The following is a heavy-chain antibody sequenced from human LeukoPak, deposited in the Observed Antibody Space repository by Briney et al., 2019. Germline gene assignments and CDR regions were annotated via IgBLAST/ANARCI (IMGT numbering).Heavy chain of an antibody. CDR1: GFTFSRCG. CDR2: ISSSSSYI. D-gene: IGHD6-13*01. J-gene: IGHJ4*02. V-gene: IGHV3-21*01. CDR3: ASVDGSWYYFDY. Sequence: KTGGSLRLSCAASGFTFSRCGMNWVRQAPGKGLEWVSSISSSSSYIFCADSVKGRFTISRDNAKKSLYLQMNSLRAEDTAVYYCASVDGSWYYFDYWGQGTLVTVSS.